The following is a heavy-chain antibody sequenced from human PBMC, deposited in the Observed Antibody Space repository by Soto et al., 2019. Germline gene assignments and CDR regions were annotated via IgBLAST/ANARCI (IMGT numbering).Heavy chain of an antibody. CDR2: ISDSGGST. D-gene: IGHD6-13*01. V-gene: IGHV3-23*01. Sequence: EVQLLETGGGLLQPGGALRLSCAASGFTFSTYAMSWVRQAPGKGLEWVSSISDSGGSTYYADSVKGRFTISRDNSKNTLYLQMNSLRAEDTAVYYCAKGGSSWARFDYWGQGILVTVSS. J-gene: IGHJ4*02. CDR1: GFTFSTYA. CDR3: AKGGSSWARFDY.